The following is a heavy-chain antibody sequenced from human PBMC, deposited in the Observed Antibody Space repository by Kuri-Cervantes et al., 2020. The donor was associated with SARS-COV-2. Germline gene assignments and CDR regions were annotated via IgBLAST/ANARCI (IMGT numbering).Heavy chain of an antibody. D-gene: IGHD2-15*01. J-gene: IGHJ2*01. CDR3: ARDGGKGHGPGLYYWYFNL. Sequence: GGSLRPSCAASGFTFSNYGIHWVRQAPGKGLEWVAVISYDGGNENYADSVKGRFTISRDNYKNTLYLQMNSMRPEDTAVYYCARDGGKGHGPGLYYWYFNLWGRGTLVTVSS. CDR1: GFTFSNYG. V-gene: IGHV3-30*03. CDR2: ISYDGGNE.